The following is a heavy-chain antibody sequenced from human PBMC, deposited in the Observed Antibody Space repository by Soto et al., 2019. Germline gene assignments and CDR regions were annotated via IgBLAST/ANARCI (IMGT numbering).Heavy chain of an antibody. V-gene: IGHV4-34*01. Sequence: CATPTLACAVQGWPFGGYYWSWIRQPPGKGLEWMGEINHSGSTNYNPSLKSRVTISVDTSKNQFSLKLSSVTAADTAVDYCATGTRMATVSDWGQGTLGTV. J-gene: IGHJ4*02. CDR2: INHSGST. CDR1: GWPFGGYY. CDR3: ATGTRMATVSD. D-gene: IGHD2-2*01.